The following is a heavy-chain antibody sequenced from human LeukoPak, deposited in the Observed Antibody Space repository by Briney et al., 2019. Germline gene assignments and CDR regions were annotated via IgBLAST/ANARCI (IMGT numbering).Heavy chain of an antibody. Sequence: GGSLRLSCAASGFTFSDYYMSWIRQAPGKGLEWVSYISSSGSTIYYADSVKGRFTISRDNAKNSLYLQMDSLRAEDTAVYYCARDLEDTAMVYWGQGTLATVSS. J-gene: IGHJ4*02. V-gene: IGHV3-11*01. CDR1: GFTFSDYY. D-gene: IGHD5-18*01. CDR2: ISSSGSTI. CDR3: ARDLEDTAMVY.